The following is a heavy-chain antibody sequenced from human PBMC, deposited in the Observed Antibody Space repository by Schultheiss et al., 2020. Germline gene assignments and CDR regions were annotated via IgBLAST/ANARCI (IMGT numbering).Heavy chain of an antibody. CDR1: GGSISSGGYY. CDR3: ARDGILGSSLGGMDV. V-gene: IGHV4-31*03. CDR2: IYYSGST. D-gene: IGHD6-13*01. Sequence: SATLSLTCTVSGGSISSGGYYWSWIRQHPGKGLEWIGYIYYSGSTYYNPSLKSRVTISVDTSKNQFSLKLSSVTAADTAVYYCARDGILGSSLGGMDVWGQGTTVTVSS. J-gene: IGHJ6*02.